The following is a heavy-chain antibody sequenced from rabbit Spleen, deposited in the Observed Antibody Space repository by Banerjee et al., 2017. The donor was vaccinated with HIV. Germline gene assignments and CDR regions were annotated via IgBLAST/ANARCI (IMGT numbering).Heavy chain of an antibody. CDR1: GVSFRCNSY. CDR2: VYIDSSS. J-gene: IGHJ3*01. V-gene: IGHV1S40*01. CDR3: ARDGVGCVGYAYDL. Sequence: EESGGGLVKPGASLTLTCTASGVSFRCNSYICWVRQAPGKGLEWIACVYIDSSSFYATWAKGRFTISKTSSTTVTLQMTTLTAADTATYCGARDGVGCVGYAYDLWGQGTLVTVS. D-gene: IGHD6-1*01.